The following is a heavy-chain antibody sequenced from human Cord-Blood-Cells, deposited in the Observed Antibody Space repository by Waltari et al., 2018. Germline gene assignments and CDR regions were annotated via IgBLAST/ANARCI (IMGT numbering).Heavy chain of an antibody. D-gene: IGHD3-9*01. CDR1: GGSISSYY. Sequence: QVQLQESGPGLVKPSETLSLTCTVSGGSISSYYWSWIRQPPGKGLEWIGYIYYSGSTNYNPSLKSRVTISVDTSKNQFSLKLSSVTAADTAMYYCARGNDILIGYFDYWGQGTLVTVSS. J-gene: IGHJ4*02. CDR3: ARGNDILIGYFDY. V-gene: IGHV4-59*01. CDR2: IYYSGST.